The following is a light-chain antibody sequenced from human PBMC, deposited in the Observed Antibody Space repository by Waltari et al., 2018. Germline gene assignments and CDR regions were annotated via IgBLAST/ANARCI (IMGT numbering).Light chain of an antibody. CDR2: DAS. Sequence: EIVSTQSLATLSLSPGARATLSCRASHCVSSYLAWYLPIPAQAPRLLIYDASNRATGFAASVGDSGFGRDFTRTISRLEPEDLAVYYRQQGSNSLAFGGGTKVEI. CDR3: QQGSNSLA. V-gene: IGKV3-11*02. CDR1: HCVSSY. J-gene: IGKJ4*01.